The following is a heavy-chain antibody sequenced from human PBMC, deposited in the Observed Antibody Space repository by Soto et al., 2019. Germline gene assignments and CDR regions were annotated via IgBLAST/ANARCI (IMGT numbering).Heavy chain of an antibody. V-gene: IGHV3-33*08. J-gene: IGHJ4*02. D-gene: IGHD5-18*01. CDR3: VRVQSSIDTWGFDC. CDR2: ISFDGRNT. Sequence: GVSLRLSCAASGFTCDNYGMHWVRQAPGKGLEWVIVISFDGRNTEYAASVKGRFTISRDDSKNSLFLQMNNLKTEDTAVYFCVRVQSSIDTWGFDCWGQGTLVTVSS. CDR1: GFTCDNYG.